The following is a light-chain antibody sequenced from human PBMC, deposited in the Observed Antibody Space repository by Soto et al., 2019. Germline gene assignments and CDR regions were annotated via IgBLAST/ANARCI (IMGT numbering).Light chain of an antibody. V-gene: IGLV1-44*01. CDR2: SNN. Sequence: QAVVTQPPSASGTPGQRVTISCSGSSSNIGSNTVNWYQQLQGTDPKLLINSNNQRPSGVPDRFSGSKSGTPASLAISGLQSEDEADYSCCSFAGSYSYVFGGGTQLTVL. J-gene: IGLJ7*01. CDR1: SSNIGSNT. CDR3: CSFAGSYSYV.